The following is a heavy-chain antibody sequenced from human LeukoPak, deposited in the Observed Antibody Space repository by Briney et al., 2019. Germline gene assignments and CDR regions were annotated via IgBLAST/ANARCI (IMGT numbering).Heavy chain of an antibody. CDR1: GYTFTSYN. J-gene: IGHJ4*02. CDR3: ARARRTVAATGYFDY. Sequence: ASVKVSCKASGYTFTSYNINWVRQATGQELEWIGWMNPNSGNTGYAQKFQGRVTMTRDTSISTAYMELSSLRSEDTAVYYCARARRTVAATGYFDYWGQGTLVTVSS. D-gene: IGHD2-15*01. CDR2: MNPNSGNT. V-gene: IGHV1-8*01.